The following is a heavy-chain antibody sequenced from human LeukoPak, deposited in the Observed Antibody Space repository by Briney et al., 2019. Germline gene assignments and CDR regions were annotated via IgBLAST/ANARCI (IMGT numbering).Heavy chain of an antibody. CDR2: ISGSGGNT. V-gene: IGHV3-23*01. D-gene: IGHD6-6*01. CDR1: GFTFSIYA. J-gene: IGHJ4*02. Sequence: GGSLRLSCAASGFTFSIYAMTWVRQAPGKGLEWVSTISGSGGNTYYADSVKGRFTISRDNSKNTLYLQMNSLRAEDTAVYYCAKDSSSSSMIHFHYWGQGTLVTVSS. CDR3: AKDSSSSSMIHFHY.